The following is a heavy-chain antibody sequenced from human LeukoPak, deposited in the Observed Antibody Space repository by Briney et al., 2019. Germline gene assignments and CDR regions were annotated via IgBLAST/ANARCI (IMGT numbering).Heavy chain of an antibody. D-gene: IGHD1-26*01. CDR3: AKRVKYGGTWDHFAD. CDR1: GFSFGDSD. CDR2: INYLGLRT. J-gene: IGHJ4*02. Sequence: GGSLRLSCAASGFSFGDSDMNWFRQAPGEGPQWVANINYLGLRTYYADPVKGRFTIARDNSKNMLFLQMDGLRVEDTALYYCAKRVKYGGTWDHFADWGQGTLVTVSS. V-gene: IGHV3-23*01.